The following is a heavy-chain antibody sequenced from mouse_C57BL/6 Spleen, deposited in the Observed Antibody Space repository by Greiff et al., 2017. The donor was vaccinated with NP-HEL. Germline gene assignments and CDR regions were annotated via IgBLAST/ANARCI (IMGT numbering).Heavy chain of an antibody. CDR1: GYTFTSYW. CDR3: ASQGSNYPYAMDY. Sequence: QVQLQQPGAELVKPGASVKLSCKASGYTFTSYWMHWVKQRPGQGLEWIGMIHPNSGSTNYNEKFKSKATLTVDKSSSTAYMQLSSLTSEDSAVYYCASQGSNYPYAMDYWGQGTSVTVSS. J-gene: IGHJ4*01. CDR2: IHPNSGST. V-gene: IGHV1-64*01. D-gene: IGHD2-5*01.